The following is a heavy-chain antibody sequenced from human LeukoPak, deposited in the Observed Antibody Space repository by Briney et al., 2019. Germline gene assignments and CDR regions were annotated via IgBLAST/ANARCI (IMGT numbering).Heavy chain of an antibody. CDR2: INPNSGGT. J-gene: IGHJ3*02. CDR3: ARVGYGSDAFDI. CDR1: GYTFTGYY. Sequence: ASVKVSCKASGYTFTGYYMHWVRQAPGQGLEWMGWINPNSGGTNYAQKFQGRVTVTRDTSISTAYMELSRLRSDDTAVYYCARVGYGSDAFDIWGQGTMVTVSS. V-gene: IGHV1-2*02. D-gene: IGHD3-10*01.